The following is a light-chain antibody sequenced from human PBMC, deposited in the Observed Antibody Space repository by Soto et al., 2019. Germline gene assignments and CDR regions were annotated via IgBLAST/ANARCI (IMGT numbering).Light chain of an antibody. V-gene: IGKV3D-15*01. CDR1: QSVSSN. CDR2: GAS. CDR3: QQYNNWPLMYT. J-gene: IGKJ2*01. Sequence: EIVITQSPATLSVSPGERASLTCRASQSVSSNLAWYQQKPCQAPRLLIYGASIRATGFPARFSGSGSGTEFTLTLSSLQSEHFAVYYCQQYNNWPLMYTFGQGTKLEIK.